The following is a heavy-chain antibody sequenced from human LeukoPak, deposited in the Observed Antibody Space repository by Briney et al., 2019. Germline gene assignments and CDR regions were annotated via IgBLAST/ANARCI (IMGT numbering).Heavy chain of an antibody. CDR1: GYTFTGYH. Sequence: GASVKVSCKASGYTFTGYHMHRVRQAPGQGLEWMGRINPNSGDTNYAQKFQGRATMTRDTSISTAYMELSRLRSDDTAVYYCARDYCSSTSCLFDYWGQGTLVTVSS. CDR2: INPNSGDT. V-gene: IGHV1-2*06. CDR3: ARDYCSSTSCLFDY. J-gene: IGHJ4*02. D-gene: IGHD2-2*01.